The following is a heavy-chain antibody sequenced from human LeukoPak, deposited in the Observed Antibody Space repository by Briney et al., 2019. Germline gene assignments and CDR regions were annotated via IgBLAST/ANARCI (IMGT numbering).Heavy chain of an antibody. CDR2: ISYDGSNK. Sequence: GGSLRLSCAASGFTFSSYAMHWVRQAPGKGLEWVAVISYDGSNKHYADSVKGRFTISRDNSKNTLYLQMNSLRAEDTAVYYCARDPSSSWTFDYWGQGTLVTVSS. D-gene: IGHD6-13*01. J-gene: IGHJ4*02. CDR3: ARDPSSSWTFDY. CDR1: GFTFSSYA. V-gene: IGHV3-30-3*01.